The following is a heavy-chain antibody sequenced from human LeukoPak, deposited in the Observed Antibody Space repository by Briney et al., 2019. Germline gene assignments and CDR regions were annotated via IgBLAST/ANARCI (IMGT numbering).Heavy chain of an antibody. D-gene: IGHD2-2*01. J-gene: IGHJ6*02. CDR3: ARAVGCSSTSCYRIDYYGMDV. Sequence: ASVTVSCKASGYTFTSYAMHWVRQAPGQRLEWMGGIIPIFGTANYAQKFQGRVTITADESTSTAYMELSSLRSEDTAVYYCARAVGCSSTSCYRIDYYGMDVWGQGTTVTVSS. CDR2: IIPIFGTA. V-gene: IGHV1-69*13. CDR1: GYTFTSYA.